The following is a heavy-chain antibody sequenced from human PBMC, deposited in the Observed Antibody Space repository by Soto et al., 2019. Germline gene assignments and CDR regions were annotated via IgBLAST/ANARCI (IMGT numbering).Heavy chain of an antibody. CDR1: GFTFSSYA. D-gene: IGHD6-13*01. CDR3: ARDVGTGVGWFDP. Sequence: VQLVESGGGVVQPGRSLRLSCAASGFTFSSYAMHWVRQAPGKGLEWVAVISYDGSNKYYADSVKGRFTISRDNSKNTLYLQMNSLRAEDTAVYYCARDVGTGVGWFDPWGQGTLVTVSS. CDR2: ISYDGSNK. V-gene: IGHV3-30-3*01. J-gene: IGHJ5*02.